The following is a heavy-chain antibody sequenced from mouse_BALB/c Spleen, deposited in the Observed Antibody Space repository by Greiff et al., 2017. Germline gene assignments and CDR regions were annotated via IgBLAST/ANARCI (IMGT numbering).Heavy chain of an antibody. Sequence: VQLQQPGAELVRPGASVKLSCKASGYTFTSYWINWVKQRPGQGLEWIGNIYPSDSYTNYNQKFKDKATLTVDKSSSTAYMQLSSPTSEDSAVYYCTRGIGYYDYWGQGTTLTVSS. CDR2: IYPSDSYT. D-gene: IGHD2-3*01. J-gene: IGHJ2*01. CDR3: TRGIGYYDY. CDR1: GYTFTSYW. V-gene: IGHV1-69*02.